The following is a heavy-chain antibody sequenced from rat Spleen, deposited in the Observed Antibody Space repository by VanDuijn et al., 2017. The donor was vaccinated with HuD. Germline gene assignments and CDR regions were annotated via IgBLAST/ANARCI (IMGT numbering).Heavy chain of an antibody. CDR1: GFSLTSYN. CDR2: IWNTGGT. V-gene: IGHV2-41*01. D-gene: IGHD1-1*01. J-gene: IGHJ2*01. Sequence: QVQLKESGPGLVQPSQTLSLTCTVAGFSLTSYNVHWVRQPPGKGLEWIGVIWNTGGTRYNSALKSRLSISKDTSKSQVFLKMNSLQTEDTATYYCARGDSYSGDGPRWGQGVMVTVSS. CDR3: ARGDSYSGDGPR.